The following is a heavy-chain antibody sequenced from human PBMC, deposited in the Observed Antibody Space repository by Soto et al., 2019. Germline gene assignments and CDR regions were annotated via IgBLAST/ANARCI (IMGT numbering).Heavy chain of an antibody. J-gene: IGHJ4*02. D-gene: IGHD3-3*01. CDR1: GFTFSSYW. V-gene: IGHV3-74*01. CDR2: INSDGSST. Sequence: GGSLRLSCAASGFTFSSYWMHWVRQAPGKGLVWVSRINSDGSSTSYADSVKGRFTISRDNAKNTLYLQMNSLRAEDTAVYYCATDFWSGYYTKIIDYWGQGTLVTVSS. CDR3: ATDFWSGYYTKIIDY.